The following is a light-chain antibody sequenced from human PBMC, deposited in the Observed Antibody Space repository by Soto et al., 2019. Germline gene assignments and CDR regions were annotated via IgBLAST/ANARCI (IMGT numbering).Light chain of an antibody. CDR3: QHLNSHPRT. CDR1: QGITYW. Sequence: DIQMTQSPSSMSASLGDRVTITCRASQGITYWLAWYQQRPGRAPKCLIYAASILESGVPSRFTGSGSGTNFTLTINDLQPEDFATYYCQHLNSHPRTFGQGTKLEIK. CDR2: AAS. J-gene: IGKJ2*01. V-gene: IGKV1D-16*01.